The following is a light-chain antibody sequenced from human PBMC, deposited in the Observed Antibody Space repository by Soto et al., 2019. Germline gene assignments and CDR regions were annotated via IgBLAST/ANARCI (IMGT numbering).Light chain of an antibody. J-gene: IGLJ3*02. CDR1: GSDVGGYDY. Sequence: QSALTQPPSASGSPGQSVTISCTGTGSDVGGYDYVSWYQQHPGKAPKLIIFEVNKWPSGVPDRFSGSKSGNTASLTVSGLQAEDEADYYCSSYGGSNNLVFGGGTKLTVL. CDR2: EVN. V-gene: IGLV2-8*01. CDR3: SSYGGSNNLV.